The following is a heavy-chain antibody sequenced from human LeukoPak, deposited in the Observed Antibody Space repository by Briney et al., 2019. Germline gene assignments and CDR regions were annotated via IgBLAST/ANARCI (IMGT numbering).Heavy chain of an antibody. D-gene: IGHD3-22*01. V-gene: IGHV4-34*01. CDR2: INHTGRT. Sequence: SETLSLTCTVYGGSFSSYWWSWIRQPPGKGLEWIGEINHTGRTNYNPSLKSRVTISVDTSKNQFSLKLSSVTAADTAVYYCARGSSSGYYPIDYWGQGTLVTVSS. CDR3: ARGSSSGYYPIDY. CDR1: GGSFSSYW. J-gene: IGHJ4*02.